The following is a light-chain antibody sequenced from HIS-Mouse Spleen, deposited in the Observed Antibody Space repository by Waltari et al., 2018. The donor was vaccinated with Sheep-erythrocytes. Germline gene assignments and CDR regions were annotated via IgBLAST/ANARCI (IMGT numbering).Light chain of an antibody. CDR1: SSDVGGYNY. V-gene: IGLV2-11*01. J-gene: IGLJ1*01. CDR2: DVS. CDR3: CSYAGSYNFV. Sequence: TISCTGTSSDVGGYNYVSWYQQHPGKAPKLMIYDVSKRPSGVPDRFSGSKSGNTASLTISGLQAEDEADYYCCSYAGSYNFVFVPGTKVTVL.